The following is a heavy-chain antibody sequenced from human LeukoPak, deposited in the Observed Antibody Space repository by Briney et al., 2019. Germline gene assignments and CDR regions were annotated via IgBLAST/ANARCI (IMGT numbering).Heavy chain of an antibody. CDR3: ARFIAARPWDY. CDR1: GYSISSGYY. V-gene: IGHV4-38-2*02. CDR2: IYHSGST. D-gene: IGHD6-6*01. Sequence: PSETLSLTCTVSGYSISSGYYWGWIRQPPGQGLEWIGSIYHSGSTYYNPSLKSRVTISVDTSKNRFSLKLSSVTAADTAVYYCARFIAARPWDYWGQGTLVTVSS. J-gene: IGHJ4*02.